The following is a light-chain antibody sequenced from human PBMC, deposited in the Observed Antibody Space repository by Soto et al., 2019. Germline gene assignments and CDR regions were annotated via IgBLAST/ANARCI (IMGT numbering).Light chain of an antibody. Sequence: QSALTQPPSASGSPGQSVTISCTGTSSDVGGYNYVSWYQQHPGKAPKLMIYEVSKRPSGVHDRFSGSKSGNTASLTVSGLQAEDEADYYCSSYAGSKDVVFGGGTKLTVL. V-gene: IGLV2-8*01. J-gene: IGLJ2*01. CDR3: SSYAGSKDVV. CDR2: EVS. CDR1: SSDVGGYNY.